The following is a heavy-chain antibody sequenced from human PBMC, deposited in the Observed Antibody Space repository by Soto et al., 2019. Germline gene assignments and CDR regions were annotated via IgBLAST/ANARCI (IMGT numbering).Heavy chain of an antibody. V-gene: IGHV3-30*03. Sequence: GGSLRLSCAASGFTFSSYGMHWVRQAPGKGLEWVAVISYDGSNKYYADSVKGRFTISRDNSKNTLYLQMNSLRAEDTAVYYCATRWVSWGQGTLVTVSS. CDR3: ATRWVS. CDR1: GFTFSSYG. J-gene: IGHJ5*02. CDR2: ISYDGSNK.